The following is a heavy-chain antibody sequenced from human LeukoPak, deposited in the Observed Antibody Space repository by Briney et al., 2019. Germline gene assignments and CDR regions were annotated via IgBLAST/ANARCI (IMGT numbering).Heavy chain of an antibody. D-gene: IGHD2-15*01. CDR1: GYTFTGYY. CDR2: INPNSGGA. CDR3: ARPFKLGYCSGGSCYSRTDYYYGMDV. J-gene: IGHJ6*02. Sequence: ASVKVSCKASGYTFTGYYMHWVRQAPGQGLEWMGWINPNSGGANYAQKFQGRVTMTGDTSISTAYMELSRLRSDDTAVYYCARPFKLGYCSGGSCYSRTDYYYGMDVWGQGTTVTVSS. V-gene: IGHV1-2*02.